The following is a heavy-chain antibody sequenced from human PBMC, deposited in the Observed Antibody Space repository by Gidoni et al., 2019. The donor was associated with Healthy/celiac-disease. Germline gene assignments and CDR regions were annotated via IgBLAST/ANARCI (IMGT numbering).Heavy chain of an antibody. CDR2: IKHSGST. CDR1: GGSFSGYY. V-gene: IGHV4-34*01. J-gene: IGHJ4*02. D-gene: IGHD6-19*01. CDR3: ARGRRGSGWYRNVGLDY. Sequence: QVQLQQWGAGLLKPSETLPLTCAVYGGSFSGYYWSWIRQPPGQGLEWIGEIKHSGSTNYNPSLKIRVTISVDTSKNQFSLKLSSVTAADTAVYYCARGRRGSGWYRNVGLDYWGQGTLVTVSS.